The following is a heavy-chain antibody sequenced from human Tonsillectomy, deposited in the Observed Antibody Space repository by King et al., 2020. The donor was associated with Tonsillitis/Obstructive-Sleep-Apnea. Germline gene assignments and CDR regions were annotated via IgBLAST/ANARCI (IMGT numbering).Heavy chain of an antibody. Sequence: VQLVESGAEVKKPGASVKVSCTASGYTFTDNYMHWVRQAPGQGLEWMGWINPNSGGTNYAQKFQGRVTMTRDTSISTAYMQLSRLTSDDPAVYYCAAHDYSNGWRFDSWGQGTLVTVSS. J-gene: IGHJ4*02. CDR3: AAHDYSNGWRFDS. CDR1: GYTFTDNY. D-gene: IGHD6-19*01. V-gene: IGHV1-2*02. CDR2: INPNSGGT.